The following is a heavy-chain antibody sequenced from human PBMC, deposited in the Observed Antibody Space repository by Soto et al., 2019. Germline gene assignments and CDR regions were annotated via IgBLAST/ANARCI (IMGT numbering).Heavy chain of an antibody. CDR1: GDSVSSRPYY. CDR2: IYYTGST. J-gene: IGHJ4*02. CDR3: AREVRLLAAAPFDY. D-gene: IGHD3-22*01. Sequence: PSETLSLTCTVSGDSVSSRPYYWTWIRQSPGKGLEWIGHIYYTGSTTYNPSLENRVTMSLDTSKNQFSLKLSSVTAADTAVYYCAREVRLLAAAPFDYWGQGTLVTVS. V-gene: IGHV4-61*01.